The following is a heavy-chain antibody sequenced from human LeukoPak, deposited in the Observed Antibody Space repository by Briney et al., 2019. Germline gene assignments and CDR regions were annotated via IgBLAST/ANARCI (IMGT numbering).Heavy chain of an antibody. CDR3: ARHVVVVPAGGFDY. Sequence: ASVKVSCKASGYTFTSYDINWVRQATGQGLEWMGGIIPIFGTANYAQKFQGRVTITADESTSTAYMELSSLRSEDTAVYYCARHVVVVPAGGFDYWGQGTLVTVSS. V-gene: IGHV1-69*13. CDR1: GYTFTSYD. CDR2: IIPIFGTA. J-gene: IGHJ4*02. D-gene: IGHD2-2*01.